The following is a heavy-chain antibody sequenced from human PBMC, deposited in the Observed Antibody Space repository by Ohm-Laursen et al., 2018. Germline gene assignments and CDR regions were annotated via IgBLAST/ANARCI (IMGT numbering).Heavy chain of an antibody. CDR2: IYTSGST. J-gene: IGHJ2*01. CDR3: ARGLRIAVAGTGAFDL. V-gene: IGHV4-4*07. Sequence: SETLSLTCAVSGGSISSYYWSWIRQPAGKGLEWIGRIYTSGSTNYNPSLKSRVTMSVDTSKNQFSLKLSSVTAADTAVYYCARGLRIAVAGTGAFDLWGRGTLVTVSS. CDR1: GGSISSYY. D-gene: IGHD6-19*01.